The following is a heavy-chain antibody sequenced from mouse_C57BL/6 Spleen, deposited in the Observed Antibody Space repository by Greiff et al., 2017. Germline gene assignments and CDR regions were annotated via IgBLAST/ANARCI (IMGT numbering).Heavy chain of an antibody. CDR1: GYAFSSSW. Sequence: LVESGPELVKPGASVKISCKASGYAFSSSWMNWVKQRPGKGLEWIGRIYPGDGATNYNGKFKGKATLTADKSSSTAYMQLSSLTCEDSAVYFCARETGTDWYFDVWGTWTTGTVSS. D-gene: IGHD4-1*01. CDR3: ARETGTDWYFDV. J-gene: IGHJ1*03. V-gene: IGHV1-82*01. CDR2: IYPGDGAT.